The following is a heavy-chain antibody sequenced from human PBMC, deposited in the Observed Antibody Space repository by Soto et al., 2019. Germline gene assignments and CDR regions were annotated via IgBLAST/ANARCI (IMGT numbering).Heavy chain of an antibody. CDR2: IDPSDSYT. CDR3: ARQRYSGSYSDY. Sequence: GVLLKISCXVSGYSFNTHWISWVRQMPGKGLEWMGRIDPSDSYTNYSPSFQGHVTISSDKSISTAYLQWSSLKASDTAMYYCARQRYSGSYSDYWGQGTLVTVSS. CDR1: GYSFNTHW. D-gene: IGHD1-26*01. J-gene: IGHJ4*02. V-gene: IGHV5-10-1*01.